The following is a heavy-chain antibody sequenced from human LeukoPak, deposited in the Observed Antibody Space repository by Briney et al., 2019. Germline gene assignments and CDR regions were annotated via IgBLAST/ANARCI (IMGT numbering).Heavy chain of an antibody. V-gene: IGHV4-59*11. J-gene: IGHJ6*03. D-gene: IGHD2-15*01. CDR2: IYNSGST. Sequence: SETLSLTCTVSGGSISSHYWSWIRQPPGKGLEWIGYIYNSGSTNYNPSLKNRLTISGDTSMHQFSVQLRSVTAAATEVYYCAWVYCSGGSCYSGWDYYYLDGWVKGTTVTVSS. CDR1: GGSISSHY. CDR3: AWVYCSGGSCYSGWDYYYLDG.